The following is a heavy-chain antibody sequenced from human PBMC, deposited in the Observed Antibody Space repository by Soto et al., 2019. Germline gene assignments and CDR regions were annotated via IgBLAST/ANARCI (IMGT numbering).Heavy chain of an antibody. V-gene: IGHV4-39*07. Sequence: SETLSLTCNVSGGSIRSSRSYLAWFRQPPGKELEWIANIFYAGNTYYSPSFQGQVTISADKSISTAFLQWSSLKAADSAMYYCARHLHSDSVHITPVSPDYWGQGTLVTVSS. CDR1: GGSIRSSRSY. J-gene: IGHJ4*02. CDR2: IFYAGNT. D-gene: IGHD4-4*01. CDR3: ARHLHSDSVHITPVSPDY.